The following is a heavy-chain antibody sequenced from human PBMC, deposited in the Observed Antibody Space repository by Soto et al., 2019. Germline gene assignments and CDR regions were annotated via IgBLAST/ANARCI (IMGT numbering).Heavy chain of an antibody. CDR1: GFTFSSYA. J-gene: IGHJ4*02. CDR3: AKDKRYSSALGYFDY. V-gene: IGHV3-23*01. D-gene: IGHD6-19*01. CDR2: ISGSGGST. Sequence: GGSLRLSCAASGFTFSSYAMGWVRQAPGKGLEWVSAISGSGGSTYYADSVKGRFTISRDNSKNTLYLQMNSLRAEDTAVYYCAKDKRYSSALGYFDYWGQGTLVTVSS.